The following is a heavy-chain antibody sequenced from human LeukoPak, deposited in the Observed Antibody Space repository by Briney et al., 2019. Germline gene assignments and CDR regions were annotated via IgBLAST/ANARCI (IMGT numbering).Heavy chain of an antibody. D-gene: IGHD3-10*01. V-gene: IGHV3-23*01. CDR2: ISGSGGST. CDR1: GFTFSSYA. J-gene: IGHJ6*02. Sequence: PGGSLRVSCAASGFTFSSYAMSWVRQAPGKGLEWVSAISGSGGSTYYADSVKGRFTISRDNSKNTLYLQMNSLRAEDTAVYYCAKGPSRKSGTPGDVWGQGTTVTVSS. CDR3: AKGPSRKSGTPGDV.